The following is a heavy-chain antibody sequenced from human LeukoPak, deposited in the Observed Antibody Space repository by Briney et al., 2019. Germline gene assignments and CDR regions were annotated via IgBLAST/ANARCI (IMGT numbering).Heavy chain of an antibody. D-gene: IGHD6-25*01. V-gene: IGHV4-4*07. CDR2: INNSGST. CDR3: AREGGDPRWLDP. CDR1: GGSISTFY. J-gene: IGHJ5*02. Sequence: SETLSITCTVSGGSISTFYWTWIRQPAGKALEWIGRINNSGSTNYNPSLRSRVSMSVDRSKNQFSVTLSSVTAADTAVYFCAREGGDPRWLDPWGQGTLVTVSS.